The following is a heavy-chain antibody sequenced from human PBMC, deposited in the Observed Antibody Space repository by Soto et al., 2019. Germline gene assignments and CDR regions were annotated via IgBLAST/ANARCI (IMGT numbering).Heavy chain of an antibody. CDR3: ARVRGTAGKRYFDF. D-gene: IGHD6-13*01. V-gene: IGHV4-59*01. CDR1: GGSRVAYC. Sequence: SPSPSLSSTVSGGSRVAYCWNWMRQPTGKGLQWIGYTYYSGSTTYNPSLKSRVTISVDSSKNQFSLKLDSVTPADTAVYFCARVRGTAGKRYFDFWGPGTLVTVSS. J-gene: IGHJ4*02. CDR2: TYYSGST.